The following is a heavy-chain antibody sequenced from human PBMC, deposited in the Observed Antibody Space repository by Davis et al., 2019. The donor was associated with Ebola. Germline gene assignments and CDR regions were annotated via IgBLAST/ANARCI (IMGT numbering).Heavy chain of an antibody. CDR3: ARDRRGLLWFREKNWYFDL. Sequence: PGGSLRLSCAASGFTFSSYNMNWVRQAPGKGLEWVSYISSSSSTIYYADSVKGRFTISRDNAKNSLYLQMNSLRAEDTAVYYCARDRRGLLWFREKNWYFDLWGRGTLVTVSS. J-gene: IGHJ2*01. V-gene: IGHV3-48*04. CDR1: GFTFSSYN. CDR2: ISSSSSTI. D-gene: IGHD3-10*01.